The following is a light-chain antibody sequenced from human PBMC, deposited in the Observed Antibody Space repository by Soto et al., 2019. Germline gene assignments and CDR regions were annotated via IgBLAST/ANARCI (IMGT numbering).Light chain of an antibody. Sequence: QSALTQPASVSGSPGQSITISCTGISSDVGTYNYVSWYQHHPGKAPKFMISAVSDRPSGVSNRFSASKSGNTASLTISGLQPEDEADYYCTSYTSSSGYVFGTGTKVTVL. V-gene: IGLV2-14*01. CDR3: TSYTSSSGYV. J-gene: IGLJ1*01. CDR1: SSDVGTYNY. CDR2: AVS.